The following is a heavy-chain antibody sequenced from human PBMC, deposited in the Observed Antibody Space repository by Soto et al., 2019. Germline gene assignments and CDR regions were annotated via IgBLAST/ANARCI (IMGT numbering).Heavy chain of an antibody. CDR3: ARDRGCSGGSCLLAESYYYYYYGMDV. D-gene: IGHD2-15*01. CDR2: IYYSGST. V-gene: IGHV4-59*01. J-gene: IGHJ6*02. CDR1: GGSISSYY. Sequence: KTSETLSLTCTVSGGSISSYYWSWIRQPPGKGLEWIGYIYYSGSTNYNPSLKSRVTISVDTSKNQFSLKLSSVTAADTAVYYCARDRGCSGGSCLLAESYYYYYYGMDVWGQGTTVTVSS.